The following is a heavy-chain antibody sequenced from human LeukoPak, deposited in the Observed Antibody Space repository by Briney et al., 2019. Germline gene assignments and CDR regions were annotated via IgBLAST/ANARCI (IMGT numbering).Heavy chain of an antibody. CDR3: ARHPYYDSSGYYVY. J-gene: IGHJ4*02. D-gene: IGHD3-22*01. V-gene: IGHV1-18*01. CDR2: ISAYSGNT. CDR1: GYMFTSYA. Sequence: ASVKVSCKASGYMFTSYAISWVRQAPGQGLEWMGWISAYSGNTNYAQRFQGRVTMTTDTSTSTAYMELRSLSSDDTAVYYCARHPYYDSSGYYVYWGQGTLVTVSS.